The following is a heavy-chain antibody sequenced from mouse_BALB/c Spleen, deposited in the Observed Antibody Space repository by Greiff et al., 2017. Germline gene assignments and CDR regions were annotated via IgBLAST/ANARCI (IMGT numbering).Heavy chain of an antibody. CDR1: GYSITSDYA. D-gene: IGHD1-1*01. CDR2: ISYSGST. CDR3: ARSGYYGSRTWFAY. J-gene: IGHJ3*01. Sequence: EVMLVESGPGLVKPSQSLSLTCTVTGYSITSDYAWNWIRQFPGNKLEWMGYISYSGSTSYNPSLKSRISITRDTSKNQFFLQLNSVTTEDTATYYCARSGYYGSRTWFAYWGQGTLVTVSA. V-gene: IGHV3-2*02.